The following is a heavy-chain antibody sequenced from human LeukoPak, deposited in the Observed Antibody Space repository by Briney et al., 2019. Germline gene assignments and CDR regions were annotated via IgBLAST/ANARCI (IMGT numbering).Heavy chain of an antibody. CDR2: INHSGST. D-gene: IGHD3-9*01. Sequence: PSETLSLTCAVYGGSFSGYYWSWIRQPPGKGLEWIGEINHSGSTNYNPSLKSRVTISVDTSKNQFSLKLSSVTAADTAVYYCARTRIRYGDYFDYWGQGTLVTVSS. V-gene: IGHV4-34*01. CDR1: GGSFSGYY. J-gene: IGHJ4*02. CDR3: ARTRIRYGDYFDY.